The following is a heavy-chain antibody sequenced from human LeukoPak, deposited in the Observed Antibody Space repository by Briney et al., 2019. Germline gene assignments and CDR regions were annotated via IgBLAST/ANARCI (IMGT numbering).Heavy chain of an antibody. D-gene: IGHD2-21*02. J-gene: IGHJ3*01. CDR3: AKPRGGDSWAFDF. Sequence: PGGSLRLSCEASGXTFIGYGMHWVRQAPGKGLEWVAGISYDGSNQYYTDSVKGRFTISRDNSKNTLYLQMNSLRPEDTAVYYCAKPRGGDSWAFDFWGQGTMVTVSS. CDR1: GXTFIGYG. V-gene: IGHV3-30*18. CDR2: ISYDGSNQ.